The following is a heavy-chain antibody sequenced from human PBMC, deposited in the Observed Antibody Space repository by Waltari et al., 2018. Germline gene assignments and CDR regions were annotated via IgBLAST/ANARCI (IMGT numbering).Heavy chain of an antibody. Sequence: QVQLQQWGAGLLKPSETLSLTCAVYGGSFSGYYWSWIRQPPGKGLEWIGELSHSGTTNYNQSLTSRVTISLDTSKNQFSLKLSSVTAADTAGYYCARQEIIVEVTGDGFDIWGQGTMVTVSS. CDR3: ARQEIIVEVTGDGFDI. J-gene: IGHJ3*02. CDR2: LSHSGTT. D-gene: IGHD2-21*02. V-gene: IGHV4-34*01. CDR1: GGSFSGYY.